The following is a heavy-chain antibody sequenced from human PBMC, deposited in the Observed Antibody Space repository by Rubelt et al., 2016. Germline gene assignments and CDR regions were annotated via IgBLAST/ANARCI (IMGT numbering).Heavy chain of an antibody. D-gene: IGHD6-13*01. CDR3: ARGRWLQQLVRFYYYGMDG. CDR2: INHSGST. Sequence: GLLKPSETLSLTCAVYGGSFSGYYWSWIRQPPGKGLEWIGEINHSGSTNYNPSLKSRVTISVGTSKNQFSLKLSSVTAADTAVYYCARGRWLQQLVRFYYYGMDGWGQGTTVTVSS. J-gene: IGHJ6*02. CDR1: GGSFSGYY. V-gene: IGHV4-34*01.